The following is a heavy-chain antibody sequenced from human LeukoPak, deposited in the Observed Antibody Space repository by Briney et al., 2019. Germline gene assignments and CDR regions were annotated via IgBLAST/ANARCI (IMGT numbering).Heavy chain of an antibody. CDR2: ISYDGSNK. CDR3: AKDYHMVRGVITPDY. Sequence: GGSLRLSCAASGFTFSSYGMHWVRQAPGKGLEWVAVISYDGSNKYYADSVKGRFTISRDNSKNTLYLQMNSLRAEDTAVYYCAKDYHMVRGVITPDYWGQGTLVTVSS. J-gene: IGHJ4*02. V-gene: IGHV3-30*18. CDR1: GFTFSSYG. D-gene: IGHD3-10*01.